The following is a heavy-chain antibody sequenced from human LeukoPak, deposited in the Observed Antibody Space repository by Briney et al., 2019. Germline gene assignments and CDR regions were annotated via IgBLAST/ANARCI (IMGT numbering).Heavy chain of an antibody. Sequence: GESLKISCKGSGYTFTTYWIGWVRQMPGKGLEWMGIIYPGDSDTRYNPSFQGQVTISADKSISTAYLKWSSLKASDTAMYYCARHPAGYFNWLDPWGQGTLVTVSS. CDR2: IYPGDSDT. V-gene: IGHV5-51*01. CDR3: ARHPAGYFNWLDP. CDR1: GYTFTTYW. D-gene: IGHD6-13*01. J-gene: IGHJ5*02.